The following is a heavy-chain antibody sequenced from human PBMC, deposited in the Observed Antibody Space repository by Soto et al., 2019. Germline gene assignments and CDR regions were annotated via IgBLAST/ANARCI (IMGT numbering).Heavy chain of an antibody. CDR3: ATVNTVTSYFFES. V-gene: IGHV4-34*01. D-gene: IGHD4-17*01. Sequence: SETLSLTCTVHGGSFIGYYWSWIRQPPGKGLEWIGEINHSGDTNYNPSLKSRISISIDTSKNQFSLTVTSVTAADTALYYCATVNTVTSYFFESWGQGTLVTVSS. CDR2: INHSGDT. J-gene: IGHJ4*01. CDR1: GGSFIGYY.